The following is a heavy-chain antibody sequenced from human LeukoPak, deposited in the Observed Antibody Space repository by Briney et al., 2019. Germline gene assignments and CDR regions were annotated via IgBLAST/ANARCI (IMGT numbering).Heavy chain of an antibody. CDR1: GGSISSSSYY. Sequence: SETLSLTCTVSGGSISSSSYYWGWIRQPPGKGLEWIGGIFYSGSTYYNPSLKSRVTISVDTSKNQFSLKLSSVTAADTAVYYCARALGYQPPFDYWGQGTLVTVSS. V-gene: IGHV4-39*01. D-gene: IGHD2-2*01. J-gene: IGHJ4*02. CDR3: ARALGYQPPFDY. CDR2: IFYSGST.